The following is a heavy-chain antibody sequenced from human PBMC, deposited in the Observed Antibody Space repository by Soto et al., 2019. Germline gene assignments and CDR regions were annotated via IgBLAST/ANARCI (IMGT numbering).Heavy chain of an antibody. CDR1: GLTFSSHA. CDR3: AKNITVTTPHYGMDV. D-gene: IGHD4-17*01. V-gene: IGHV3-23*01. J-gene: IGHJ6*02. CDR2: ISGSGGVT. Sequence: EVQLLESGGGLVQPGGSLRLSCAASGLTFSSHAMSWVRQAPGQGLQWVAAISGSGGVTYYADSVKGRFTISRDNSKNTLYIQMNRLRAEDTAVYYCAKNITVTTPHYGMDVWGQGTTVPVSS.